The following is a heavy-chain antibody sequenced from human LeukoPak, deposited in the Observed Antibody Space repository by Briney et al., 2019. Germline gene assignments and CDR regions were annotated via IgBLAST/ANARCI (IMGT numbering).Heavy chain of an antibody. CDR2: INHSGST. CDR3: ARLAWHHCSSTSCPTDE. D-gene: IGHD2-2*01. J-gene: IGHJ4*02. Sequence: SETLSLTCAVYGGSFSGYYWSWIRQPPGKGLEWIGEINHSGSTNYNPSLKSRVTISVDTSKNQFSLKLSSVTAADTAVYYCARLAWHHCSSTSCPTDEWGQGTLVTVSA. CDR1: GGSFSGYY. V-gene: IGHV4-34*01.